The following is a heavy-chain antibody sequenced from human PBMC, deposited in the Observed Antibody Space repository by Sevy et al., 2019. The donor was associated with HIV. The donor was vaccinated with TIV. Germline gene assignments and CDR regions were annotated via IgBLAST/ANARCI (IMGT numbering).Heavy chain of an antibody. Sequence: ASGKVSCKASGYTFTSYGISWVRQAPGQGLEWMGWISAYNGNTNYAQKLQGRVTMTTDTSTSTAYMELRSLRSDDTAVYYCAREKGGAPRFGFDYWGQGTLVTVSS. CDR3: AREKGGAPRFGFDY. V-gene: IGHV1-18*01. CDR1: GYTFTSYG. D-gene: IGHD3-16*01. J-gene: IGHJ4*02. CDR2: ISAYNGNT.